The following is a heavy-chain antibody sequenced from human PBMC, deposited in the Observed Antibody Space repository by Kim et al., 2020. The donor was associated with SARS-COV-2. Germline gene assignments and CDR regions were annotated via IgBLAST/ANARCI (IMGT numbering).Heavy chain of an antibody. V-gene: IGHV3-30*03. CDR3: ARDKRFGESEYFQH. Sequence: ADSGRGQFTITRAQSKNTLYLQMNSLSAEETAVYYCARDKRFGESEYFQHWGQGTLVTVSS. J-gene: IGHJ1*01. D-gene: IGHD3-10*01.